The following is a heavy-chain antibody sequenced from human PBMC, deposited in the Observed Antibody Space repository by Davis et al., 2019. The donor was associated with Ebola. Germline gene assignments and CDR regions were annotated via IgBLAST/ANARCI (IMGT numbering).Heavy chain of an antibody. Sequence: GESLKISCAASGFTFSNYSMNWVRQAPGKGLEWVSSISSRSSYIYYADSVKGRFTISRDNAKNSLYLQMNSLRAEDTAVYYCARDENYYGSGSYYYAFDIWGQGTMVTVSS. CDR3: ARDENYYGSGSYYYAFDI. D-gene: IGHD3-10*01. V-gene: IGHV3-21*01. J-gene: IGHJ3*02. CDR1: GFTFSNYS. CDR2: ISSRSSYI.